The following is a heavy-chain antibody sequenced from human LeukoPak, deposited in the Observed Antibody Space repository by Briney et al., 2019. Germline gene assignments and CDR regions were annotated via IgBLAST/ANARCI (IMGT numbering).Heavy chain of an antibody. CDR1: GFTFSTYA. CDR3: ARGRSSWYIDY. V-gene: IGHV3-30*04. Sequence: GGSLRLSCAASGFTFSTYAMHWVRQTPGKGLEWVALVSYDGSNKYYADSVKGRFTISRDNAKNTLYLQMNSLRAEDTAVYYCARGRSSWYIDYWGQGTLVTVSS. J-gene: IGHJ4*02. D-gene: IGHD6-13*01. CDR2: VSYDGSNK.